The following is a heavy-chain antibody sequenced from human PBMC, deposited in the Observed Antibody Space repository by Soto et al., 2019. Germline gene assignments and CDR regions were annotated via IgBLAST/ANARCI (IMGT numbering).Heavy chain of an antibody. CDR3: ASFGYCSSTSCAYYYYYGMDV. D-gene: IGHD2-2*01. V-gene: IGHV1-8*01. CDR1: GYTFTSYD. CDR2: MNPNSGNT. J-gene: IGHJ6*02. Sequence: ASVKVSCKASGYTFTSYDINWVRQATGQGLEWMGWMNPNSGNTGYAQKFQGRVTMTRNTSISTAYMELSSLRSEDTAVYYCASFGYCSSTSCAYYYYYGMDVWGQGTTVTGSS.